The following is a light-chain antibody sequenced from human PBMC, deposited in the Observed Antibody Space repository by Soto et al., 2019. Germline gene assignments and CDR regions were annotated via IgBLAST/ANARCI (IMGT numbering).Light chain of an antibody. J-gene: IGLJ1*01. CDR2: DVS. Sequence: QSVLTQPASVSGSPGQSITISCTGTSSDVGGFNFVSWYQQHPGKAPQLTIYDVSNRPSGVSNRFSGSKSGNTASLTISGLQAEDEADYYCSSYRSSSTLGVFGTGTKVTVL. CDR3: SSYRSSSTLGV. CDR1: SSDVGGFNF. V-gene: IGLV2-14*01.